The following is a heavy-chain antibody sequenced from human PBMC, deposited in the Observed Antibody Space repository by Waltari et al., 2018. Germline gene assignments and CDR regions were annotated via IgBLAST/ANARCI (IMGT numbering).Heavy chain of an antibody. CDR3: ARDKDGYSIFDY. CDR1: GFTFSSYE. D-gene: IGHD4-4*01. Sequence: EVQLVESGGGLVQPGGSLRLSCAASGFTFSSYEMNWVRQAPGKGLEWVSYISSSGSTIYYADSVKGRFTISRDNAKSSLYLQMNSLRAEDTAVYYCARDKDGYSIFDYWGQGTLVTVSS. J-gene: IGHJ4*02. V-gene: IGHV3-48*03. CDR2: ISSSGSTI.